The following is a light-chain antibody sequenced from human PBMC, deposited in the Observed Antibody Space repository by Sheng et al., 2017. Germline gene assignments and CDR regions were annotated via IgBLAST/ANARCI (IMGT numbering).Light chain of an antibody. CDR1: SGPRTNA. V-gene: IGLV4-69*01. CDR3: QTWGSGIRV. J-gene: IGLJ3*02. Sequence: QLVLTQSPSASVSLGASVNLTCTLSSGPRTNAIAWHQQQPEKGPRYLMKVNSDGSHNKGDGVPDRFSGSSSGAERYLIISGLQSEDEADYYCQTWGSGIRVFGGGTKLTV. CDR2: VNSDGSH.